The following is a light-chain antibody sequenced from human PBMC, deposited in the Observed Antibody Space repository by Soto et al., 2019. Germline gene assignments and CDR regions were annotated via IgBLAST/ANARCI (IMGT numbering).Light chain of an antibody. CDR3: SSYTTSSAYV. CDR1: SSDVGGYNY. J-gene: IGLJ1*01. V-gene: IGLV2-14*01. CDR2: DVG. Sequence: QPALTQPASVSGSPGQSITISCTGTSSDVGGYNYVSWYQQHPGKAPKLMIYDVGNRPSGVSNRFSGSKSGNTASLTISGLQAEDEADYYCSSYTTSSAYVFGTGTKVTVL.